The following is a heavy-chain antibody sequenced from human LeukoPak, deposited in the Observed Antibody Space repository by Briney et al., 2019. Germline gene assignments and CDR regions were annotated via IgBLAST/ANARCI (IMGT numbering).Heavy chain of an antibody. CDR1: GFTFSSYS. Sequence: GGSLRLSCAASGFTFSSYSMNWVRQAPGKGLEWVSYISSSSSTIYYADSVKGRFTISRDNAKNSLYLQMHSLRAEDTAVYYCASWVPYYYDSSGYYSRYYYYGMDVWGQGTTVTVSS. D-gene: IGHD3-22*01. J-gene: IGHJ6*02. V-gene: IGHV3-48*01. CDR2: ISSSSSTI. CDR3: ASWVPYYYDSSGYYSRYYYYGMDV.